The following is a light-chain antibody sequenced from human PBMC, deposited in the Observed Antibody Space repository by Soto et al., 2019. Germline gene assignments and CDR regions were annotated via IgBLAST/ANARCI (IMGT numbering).Light chain of an antibody. CDR3: QHFNSYPQT. Sequence: AIQLTQSPSSLSASVGDRVTITCRSSQGISSALAWYQQKPGKAPKLLIYDASSLESGVPSRFSGSGSGTDFTRTISSLQPEDFATYYCQHFNSYPQTFGQGTKLEIK. J-gene: IGKJ2*01. CDR2: DAS. V-gene: IGKV1-13*02. CDR1: QGISSA.